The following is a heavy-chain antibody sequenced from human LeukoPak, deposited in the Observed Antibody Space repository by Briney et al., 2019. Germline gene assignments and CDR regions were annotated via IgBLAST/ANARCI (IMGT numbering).Heavy chain of an antibody. J-gene: IGHJ3*02. CDR3: AREGCSGGSCYPPDAFDI. V-gene: IGHV1-2*02. D-gene: IGHD2-15*01. CDR1: GYTFTGYY. Sequence: GASVKVSCKASGYTFTGYYMHWVRQAPGQGLEWMGWINLNSGGTNYAQKFQGRVTMTRDTSISTAYMELSRLRSDDTAVYYCAREGCSGGSCYPPDAFDIWGQGTMVTVSS. CDR2: INLNSGGT.